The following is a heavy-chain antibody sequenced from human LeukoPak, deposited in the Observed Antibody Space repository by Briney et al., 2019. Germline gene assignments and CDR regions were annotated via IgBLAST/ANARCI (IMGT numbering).Heavy chain of an antibody. V-gene: IGHV3-48*01. D-gene: IGHD3-22*01. CDR1: GFSFSIYS. CDR3: AKDGSQVYYYDSRAY. Sequence: GGSLRLSCAASGFSFSIYSMNWVRQAPGKGLEWVSFISPSGTTHYSDSVQGRFTISRDNAKNSVYLQMNSLRAEDTAVYYCAKDGSQVYYYDSRAYWGQGTLVTISS. J-gene: IGHJ4*02. CDR2: ISPSGTT.